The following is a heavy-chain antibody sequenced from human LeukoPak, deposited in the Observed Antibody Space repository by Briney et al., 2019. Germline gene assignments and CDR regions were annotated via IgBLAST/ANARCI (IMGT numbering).Heavy chain of an antibody. D-gene: IGHD2-2*01. Sequence: GRSLRLSCAASGFTFDDYAMHWVRQAPGKGLEGVSGISWNSGSIGYADSVKGRFTISRDNDKNSLYLQMNSLRAEDTALYYCAKNLLGYCSSTSCGVAFDIWGQGTMVTVSS. CDR1: GFTFDDYA. CDR3: AKNLLGYCSSTSCGVAFDI. CDR2: ISWNSGSI. J-gene: IGHJ3*02. V-gene: IGHV3-9*01.